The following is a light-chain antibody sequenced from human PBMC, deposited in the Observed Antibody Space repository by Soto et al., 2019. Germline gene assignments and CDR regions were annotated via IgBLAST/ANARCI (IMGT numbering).Light chain of an antibody. CDR1: QSVSSSY. CDR2: GAS. CDR3: QQYGSSPST. J-gene: IGKJ4*01. V-gene: IGKV3-20*01. Sequence: EIVLTQSPGTLSLSPGERATLSCRASQSVSSSYLAWYQQKPGQAPWLLIYGASSRATGIPDRFSASGSGTDFTLTISRLEPEDFAVYSCQQYGSSPSTFGGGTKVEIK.